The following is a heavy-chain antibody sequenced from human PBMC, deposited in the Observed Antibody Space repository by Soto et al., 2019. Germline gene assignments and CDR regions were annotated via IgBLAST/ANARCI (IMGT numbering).Heavy chain of an antibody. Sequence: GGSLRLSCAASGFTFSSYAMSWVRQAPGKGLEWVSTISGSGTATNNADSGKGRFTIARDNSKNTLYLQMNSLRAEDTAVYYCAKDRAASGSGSYRYFDYWGQGTLVTVSS. CDR3: AKDRAASGSGSYRYFDY. CDR2: ISGSGTAT. CDR1: GFTFSSYA. V-gene: IGHV3-23*01. D-gene: IGHD3-10*01. J-gene: IGHJ4*02.